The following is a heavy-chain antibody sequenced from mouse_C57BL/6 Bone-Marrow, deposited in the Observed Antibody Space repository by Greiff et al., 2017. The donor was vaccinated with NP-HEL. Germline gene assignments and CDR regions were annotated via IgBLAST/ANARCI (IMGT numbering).Heavy chain of an antibody. CDR2: ILPGSGST. CDR1: GYTFTGYW. J-gene: IGHJ4*01. V-gene: IGHV1-9*01. D-gene: IGHD1-1*01. CDR3: ARYGPLLLSSSDYYAMDY. Sequence: QVQLQQSGAELMKPGASVKLSCKATGYTFTGYWIEWVKQRPGHGLEWIGEILPGSGSTNYNEKFKGKATFTADTSSNTAYMQLSSLTTEDSAIYYCARYGPLLLSSSDYYAMDYWGQGTSVTVSS.